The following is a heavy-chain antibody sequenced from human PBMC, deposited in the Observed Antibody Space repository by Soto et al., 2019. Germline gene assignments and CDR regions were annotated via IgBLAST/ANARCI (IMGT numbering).Heavy chain of an antibody. CDR3: ASDLVGASDSYGLDV. D-gene: IGHD1-26*01. Sequence: GGSLRLSCAASGFTFSTYAMHWVRQAPGKGLEWVAVISYDGSNKHYADSVKGRFTISRDNSKNTLYLQMNSLRAEDTAVYYCASDLVGASDSYGLDVWGQGTPVTVSS. V-gene: IGHV3-30*04. CDR1: GFTFSTYA. J-gene: IGHJ6*02. CDR2: ISYDGSNK.